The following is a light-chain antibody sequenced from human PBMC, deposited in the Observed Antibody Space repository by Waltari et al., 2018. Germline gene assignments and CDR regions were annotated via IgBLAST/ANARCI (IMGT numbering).Light chain of an antibody. J-gene: IGLJ2*01. Sequence: QSALTQPPSASGSPGQSVTISCTGTSSDVGGYNCVSWYQQHPGKAPKPMIYDVSKRPPGVPDRFSGSKSGNTAYLTVSGLQAEDEADYYCNSYAGSNSVLFGAGTKLTVL. V-gene: IGLV2-8*01. CDR1: SSDVGGYNC. CDR2: DVS. CDR3: NSYAGSNSVL.